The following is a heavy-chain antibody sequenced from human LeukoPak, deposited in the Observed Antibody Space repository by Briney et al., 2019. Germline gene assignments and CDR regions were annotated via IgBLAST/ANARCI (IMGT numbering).Heavy chain of an antibody. D-gene: IGHD7-27*01. Sequence: SETLSLTCTVSGGSISSGGYYWSWIRQHPGRGLEWIGYIYYSGSTYYNPSLKSRVTISVDTSKNQFSLKLSSVTAADTAVYYCARGLTGDPLDYWGQGTLVTVSS. CDR1: GGSISSGGYY. V-gene: IGHV4-31*03. CDR2: IYYSGST. J-gene: IGHJ4*02. CDR3: ARGLTGDPLDY.